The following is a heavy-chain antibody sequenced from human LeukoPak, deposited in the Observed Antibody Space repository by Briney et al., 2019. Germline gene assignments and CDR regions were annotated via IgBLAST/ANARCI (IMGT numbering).Heavy chain of an antibody. D-gene: IGHD3-10*01. J-gene: IGHJ3*02. CDR3: AKGALYGSGSYYNAFDI. Sequence: GGSLRLSCAASGFTLSVFAMTWVRQAPGKGLEWVSTIRSTGASTYYADSVKGRFTISRDNSKNTLYLQMNILTAKDTAVYYCAKGALYGSGSYYNAFDIWGQGTMVTVSS. CDR2: IRSTGAST. CDR1: GFTLSVFA. V-gene: IGHV3-23*01.